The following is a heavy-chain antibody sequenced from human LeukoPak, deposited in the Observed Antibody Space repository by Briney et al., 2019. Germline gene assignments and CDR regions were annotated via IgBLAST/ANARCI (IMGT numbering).Heavy chain of an antibody. Sequence: SQTLSLTCTVSGGSISSGSYYWSWIRQPAGKGLEWIGYIYDSGSTNYNPSLKSRVSISIDTSKNQFSLRLNSVTAADTAVYYCARDIAAAGHFDYWGQGTLVTVSS. CDR3: ARDIAAAGHFDY. J-gene: IGHJ4*02. V-gene: IGHV4-61*10. CDR1: GGSISSGSYY. CDR2: IYDSGST. D-gene: IGHD6-13*01.